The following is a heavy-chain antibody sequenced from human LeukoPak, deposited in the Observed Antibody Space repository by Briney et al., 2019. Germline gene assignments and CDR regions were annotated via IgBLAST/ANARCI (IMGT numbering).Heavy chain of an antibody. CDR2: ISGSGGST. CDR3: AKDSLEYYYDSSGYYPTDY. Sequence: GGSLRLSCAASGFTFSSYAMSWVRQAPGKGLEWASAISGSGGSTYYADSVKGRFTISRDNSKNTLYLQMNSLRAEDTAVYYCAKDSLEYYYDSSGYYPTDYWGQGTLVTVSS. V-gene: IGHV3-23*01. D-gene: IGHD3-22*01. J-gene: IGHJ4*02. CDR1: GFTFSSYA.